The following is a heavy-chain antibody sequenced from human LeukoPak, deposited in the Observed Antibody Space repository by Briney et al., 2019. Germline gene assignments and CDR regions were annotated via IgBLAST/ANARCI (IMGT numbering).Heavy chain of an antibody. V-gene: IGHV4-31*03. CDR2: IYYSGST. Sequence: SETLSLTCTVSGGSISSGGYYWSWIRQHPGKGLEWIGYIYYSGSTYYNPSLKSRVTISVDTSKNQFSLKLSSVTAADTAVYYCARDHASGSSRLDAFDIWGQGTMVTVSS. J-gene: IGHJ3*02. CDR1: GGSISSGGYY. CDR3: ARDHASGSSRLDAFDI. D-gene: IGHD2-15*01.